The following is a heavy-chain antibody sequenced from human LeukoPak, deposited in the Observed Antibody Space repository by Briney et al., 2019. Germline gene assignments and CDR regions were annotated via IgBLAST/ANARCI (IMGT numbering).Heavy chain of an antibody. Sequence: GGSLRLSCAASGFTFSSYWMSWVRQAPGKGLEWVANIKQDGSEKYYVDSVKGRFTISRDNAKNSLYLQMNSLRAEDTAEYYCARDRAAYCGGDCPFDYWGQGTLVTVSS. J-gene: IGHJ4*02. D-gene: IGHD2-21*01. CDR3: ARDRAAYCGGDCPFDY. CDR1: GFTFSSYW. CDR2: IKQDGSEK. V-gene: IGHV3-7*01.